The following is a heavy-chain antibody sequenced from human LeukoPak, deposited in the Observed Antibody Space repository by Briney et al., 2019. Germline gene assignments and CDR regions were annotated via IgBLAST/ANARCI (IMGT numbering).Heavy chain of an antibody. J-gene: IGHJ3*02. CDR2: IWYDGSEK. CDR3: ARAGNAFDI. Sequence: GRSLRLSCAASGFTFSSFGMHWVRQAPGKGLEWVAVIWYDGSEKYYTDSVKGRFTISRDNSKNTLYLQVSSLRGEDTAIYYCARAGNAFDIWGQGTMVTVSS. D-gene: IGHD6-13*01. V-gene: IGHV3-33*01. CDR1: GFTFSSFG.